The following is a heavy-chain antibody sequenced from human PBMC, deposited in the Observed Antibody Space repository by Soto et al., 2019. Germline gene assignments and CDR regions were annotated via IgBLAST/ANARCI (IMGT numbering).Heavy chain of an antibody. Sequence: EVQVVESGGGLVQPGGSLRLSCVASGFTFSNDWMHWVRQAPGKGLVWVSLIYGDGSDTSYADSVKGRFTISRDNAKNTLYLQMNSLRAEDTAVYYCARSSFPYYFDYWGQGTLVTVSS. J-gene: IGHJ4*02. CDR1: GFTFSNDW. D-gene: IGHD3-10*01. CDR3: ARSSFPYYFDY. V-gene: IGHV3-74*01. CDR2: IYGDGSDT.